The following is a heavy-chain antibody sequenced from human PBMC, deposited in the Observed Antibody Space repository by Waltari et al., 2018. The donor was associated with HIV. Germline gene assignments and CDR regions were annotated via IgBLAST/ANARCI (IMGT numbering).Heavy chain of an antibody. CDR1: GFTFSGYA. V-gene: IGHV3-23*01. J-gene: IGHJ4*02. Sequence: EVQLLESGGGLVQPGGSLRLSCAASGFTFSGYALSWVRRAPGKGLEWVSAISGSGGSTYYADSVKGRFTISRDNSKNTLYLQMNSLRAEDTAVYYCANSGLGATKQYEDYWGQGTLVTVSS. CDR2: ISGSGGST. D-gene: IGHD3-16*01. CDR3: ANSGLGATKQYEDY.